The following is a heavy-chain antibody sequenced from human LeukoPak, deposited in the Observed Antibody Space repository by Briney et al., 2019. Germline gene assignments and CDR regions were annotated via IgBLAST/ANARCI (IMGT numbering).Heavy chain of an antibody. CDR2: IWYDGSNK. V-gene: IGHV3-33*01. J-gene: IGHJ4*02. CDR1: GFTFSSYG. CDR3: ARDPRGYGDYLDY. Sequence: GRSLRLSCAASGFTFSSYGMHWVRQAPGKGLEWVAVIWYDGSNKYYADSVKGRFTISRDNSKNTLYLQMNSLRAEDTAVYYCARDPRGYGDYLDYWGQGTLVTVSS. D-gene: IGHD4-17*01.